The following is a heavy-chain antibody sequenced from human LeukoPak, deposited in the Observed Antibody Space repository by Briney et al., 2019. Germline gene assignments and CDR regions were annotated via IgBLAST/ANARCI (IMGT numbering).Heavy chain of an antibody. CDR3: ARDRYGSGSSYNWFDP. D-gene: IGHD3-10*01. Sequence: ASVKVSCKASGYTFTSYGISWARQAPGQGLEWMGWISAYNGNTNYAQKLQGRVTMTTDTSTSTAYMELRSLRSDDTAVYYCARDRYGSGSSYNWFDPWGQGTLVTVSS. V-gene: IGHV1-18*01. J-gene: IGHJ5*02. CDR2: ISAYNGNT. CDR1: GYTFTSYG.